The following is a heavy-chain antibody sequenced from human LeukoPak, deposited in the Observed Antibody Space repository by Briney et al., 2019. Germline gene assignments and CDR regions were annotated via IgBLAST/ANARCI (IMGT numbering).Heavy chain of an antibody. D-gene: IGHD6-19*01. V-gene: IGHV3-7*05. CDR2: IEQDGSEK. CDR1: GFTFSNYY. Sequence: PGGSLRLSCAASGFTFSNYYMTWVRQAPGKGLEWVANIEQDGSEKYYVDSVKGRFTISRDNAKNSLFLQMNSLRPEDTAVYYCARDGVIQGYSSGWLFDYWGQGTLVTVSS. CDR3: ARDGVIQGYSSGWLFDY. J-gene: IGHJ4*02.